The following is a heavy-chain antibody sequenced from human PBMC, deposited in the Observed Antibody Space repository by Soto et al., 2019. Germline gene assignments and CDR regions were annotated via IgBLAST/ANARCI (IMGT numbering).Heavy chain of an antibody. CDR3: ARAAPYYDFWSGYNNWFDP. CDR2: IYHSGST. V-gene: IGHV4-30-2*01. J-gene: IGHJ5*02. CDR1: VGSISSGGYS. Sequence: PSETLSLTCAFSVGSISSGGYSWSWIRQPPGKGLEWIGYIYHSGSTYYNPSLKSRVTISVDRSKNQFSLKLSSVTAADTAVYYCARAAPYYDFWSGYNNWFDPWGQGTLVTVSS. D-gene: IGHD3-3*01.